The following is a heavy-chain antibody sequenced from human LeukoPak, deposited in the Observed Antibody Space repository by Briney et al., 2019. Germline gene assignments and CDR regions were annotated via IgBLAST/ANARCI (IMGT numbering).Heavy chain of an antibody. V-gene: IGHV4-39*02. CDR3: ARRVGFYGSGSLNYFDP. CDR1: GDSISSNSYY. Sequence: ASETLSLTCTVSGDSISSNSYYWGWIRQPPGKGLEWIGSMYYSGSTYYNSSLKSRVSISVDTSKNDFALKLASVTAADTAMYFCARRVGFYGSGSLNYFDPWGQGILVSVSS. D-gene: IGHD3-10*01. J-gene: IGHJ5*01. CDR2: MYYSGST.